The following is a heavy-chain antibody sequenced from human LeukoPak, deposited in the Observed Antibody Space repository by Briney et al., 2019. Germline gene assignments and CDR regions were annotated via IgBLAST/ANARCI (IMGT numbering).Heavy chain of an antibody. Sequence: GGSLRLSCAASGFTFDDYAMHWVRQAPGKGLEWVSLISWDGGSTYYADSVKGRFTISRDNSKNSLYLQMNSLRAEDTALYYCAKDLANYYYYGMDVWGKGTTVTVSS. CDR1: GFTFDDYA. J-gene: IGHJ6*04. CDR2: ISWDGGST. CDR3: AKDLANYYYYGMDV. V-gene: IGHV3-43D*04.